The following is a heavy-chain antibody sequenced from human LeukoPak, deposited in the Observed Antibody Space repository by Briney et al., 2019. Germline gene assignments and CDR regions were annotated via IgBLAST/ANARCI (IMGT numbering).Heavy chain of an antibody. CDR3: ASSGKMATINSFDY. CDR1: GGTFSSYA. J-gene: IGHJ4*02. CDR2: IIPIFGTA. Sequence: GASVKVSCKASGGTFSSYAISWVRQAPGQGLEWMGGIIPIFGTANYAQKFQGRVTITTDESTSTAYMELSSLRSEDTAVYYCASSGKMATINSFDYWGRGTLVTVSS. V-gene: IGHV1-69*05. D-gene: IGHD5-24*01.